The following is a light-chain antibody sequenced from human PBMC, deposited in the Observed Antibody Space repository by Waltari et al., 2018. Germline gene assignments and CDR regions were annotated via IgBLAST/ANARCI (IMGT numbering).Light chain of an antibody. CDR1: KLGEKY. CDR2: QDF. Sequence: SYELTQPPSVSVSPGQTASITCSGDKLGEKYAVWYQQRPGQSPVLVIYQDFKRPSGIPERFPASNSGHPATLTIRGTRAMDEADYYCQACDSRVAGAFGTGTKVTVL. V-gene: IGLV3-1*01. J-gene: IGLJ1*01. CDR3: QACDSRVAGA.